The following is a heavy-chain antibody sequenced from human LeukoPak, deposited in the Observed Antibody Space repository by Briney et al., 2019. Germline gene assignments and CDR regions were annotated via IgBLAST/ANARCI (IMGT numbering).Heavy chain of an antibody. CDR3: ARVVTFDFWSGYFRD. CDR1: GYTFTGYY. CDR2: INPNSGGT. J-gene: IGHJ4*02. Sequence: ASVKVSCKASGYTFTGYYMHWVRQAPGQGLEWMGWINPNSGGTNYAQKFQGRVTMTRDTSISTAYMELSRLRSDDTAVYYCARVVTFDFWSGYFRDWGQGTLVTVSS. V-gene: IGHV1-2*02. D-gene: IGHD3-3*01.